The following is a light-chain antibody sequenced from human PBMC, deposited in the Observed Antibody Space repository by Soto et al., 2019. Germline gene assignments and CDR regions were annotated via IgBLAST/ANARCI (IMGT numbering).Light chain of an antibody. J-gene: IGLJ3*02. V-gene: IGLV1-40*01. CDR2: GDN. CDR1: SSNIGAGYD. Sequence: QSVLTQPPSVSGAPGQRVTISCTGSSSNIGAGYDVHWYQQLPGTAPKLLIYGDNHRPSGVPDRFSGSKSGTSASLAITGLQAEDEADYYCQAYDSSLSAWVFGGGTKLTVL. CDR3: QAYDSSLSAWV.